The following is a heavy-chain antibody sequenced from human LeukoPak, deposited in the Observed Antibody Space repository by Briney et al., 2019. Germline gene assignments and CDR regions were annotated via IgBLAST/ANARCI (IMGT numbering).Heavy chain of an antibody. Sequence: GGSLRLSCAASGFTFTTYGMNWVRQAPGKGLEWVSSISGSGSHTCYADSVKGRLTTSRDNSKNTLYLQMNSLTAEDTAVYYCAKNGEPHYYMDVWGKGTTVTVSS. CDR1: GFTFTTYG. CDR2: ISGSGSHT. J-gene: IGHJ6*03. V-gene: IGHV3-23*01. D-gene: IGHD1-14*01. CDR3: AKNGEPHYYMDV.